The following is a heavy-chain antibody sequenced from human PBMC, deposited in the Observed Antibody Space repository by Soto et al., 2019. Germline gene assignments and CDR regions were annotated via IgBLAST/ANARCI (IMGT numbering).Heavy chain of an antibody. V-gene: IGHV3-15*07. CDR2: IKSKTDGGTT. J-gene: IGHJ4*01. D-gene: IGHD3-22*01. CDR3: TTDSYSTIIIVRFDY. CDR1: GFTFTNAW. Sequence: EVQLVESGGGLVKPGGSLRLSCAASGFTFTNAWINWVRQAPGKGLEWVGRIKSKTDGGTTDYAEPVKGRFAISRDDSNNMVYLQMNSLKIEDTAVYYCTTDSYSTIIIVRFDYWGHGTLVTVFS.